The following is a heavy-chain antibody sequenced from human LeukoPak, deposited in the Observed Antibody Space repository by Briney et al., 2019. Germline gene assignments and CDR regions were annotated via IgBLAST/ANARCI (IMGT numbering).Heavy chain of an antibody. CDR2: IYYTGST. Sequence: SETLSLTCGVSGGSISSYYWSWIRKPPEKGLEWIGYIYYTGSTNYNPSLKSRVTMSVDTSKKQFSLKLSSVTAADTAVYYCAREIGFKGWFDPWGQGTLVTVSS. CDR3: AREIGFKGWFDP. J-gene: IGHJ5*02. D-gene: IGHD2-15*01. V-gene: IGHV4-59*01. CDR1: GGSISSYY.